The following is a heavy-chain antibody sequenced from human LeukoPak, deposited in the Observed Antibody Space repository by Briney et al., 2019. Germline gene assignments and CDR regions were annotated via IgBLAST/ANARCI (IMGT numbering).Heavy chain of an antibody. D-gene: IGHD3-10*01. CDR1: GFTVSNSY. Sequence: GVSLRLSCAASGFTVSNSYMSWVRQAPGKGLEWVSVIYSGGRTDYADSVKGRFTLSRDISRNTVYLQVNSLRAEDTAVYYCARELGEFLDYWGQGTLVTVSS. V-gene: IGHV3-53*01. CDR3: ARELGEFLDY. CDR2: IYSGGRT. J-gene: IGHJ4*02.